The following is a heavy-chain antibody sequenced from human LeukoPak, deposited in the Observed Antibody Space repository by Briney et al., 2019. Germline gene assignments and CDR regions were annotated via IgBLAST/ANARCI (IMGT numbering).Heavy chain of an antibody. D-gene: IGHD6-6*01. Sequence: GGSLRLSCAASGFTFSSYSMNWVRQAPGKGLEWVSSISSSSSYIYYADSVKGRFTISRDNAKNSLYLQMNSLRAEDTAVYYCARDCNSSPYYFDYWGQGTLVTVSS. CDR3: ARDCNSSPYYFDY. V-gene: IGHV3-21*01. CDR1: GFTFSSYS. CDR2: ISSSSSYI. J-gene: IGHJ4*02.